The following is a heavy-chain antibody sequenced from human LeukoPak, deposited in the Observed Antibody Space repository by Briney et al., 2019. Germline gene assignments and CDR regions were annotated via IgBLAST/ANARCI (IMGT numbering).Heavy chain of an antibody. Sequence: SVKVSCKASGGTFSSYAISWVRQAPGQGLEWMGGIIPIFGTANYAQKFQGRVTITADKSTSTAYMELSSLRSEDTAVYYCAGDQDFRYYGSGSPIPWFDPWGQGTLVTVSS. V-gene: IGHV1-69*06. D-gene: IGHD3-10*01. CDR3: AGDQDFRYYGSGSPIPWFDP. CDR1: GGTFSSYA. CDR2: IIPIFGTA. J-gene: IGHJ5*02.